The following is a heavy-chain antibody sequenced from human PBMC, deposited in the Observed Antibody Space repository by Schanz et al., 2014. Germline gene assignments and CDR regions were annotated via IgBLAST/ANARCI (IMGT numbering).Heavy chain of an antibody. CDR1: GFTFRSYG. CDR3: VKDPDKYNWNDVEGMDV. V-gene: IGHV3-33*06. J-gene: IGHJ6*01. Sequence: QVQLVESGGGVAQPGRSLRLSCAASGFTFRSYGMHWVRQAPGKGLEWVALISYDGSSKNHADSVQGRFTISRDNSKNTLYLQMKSLRVEDTAVYYCVKDPDKYNWNDVEGMDVWGPGTTVTVSS. D-gene: IGHD1-1*01. CDR2: ISYDGSSK.